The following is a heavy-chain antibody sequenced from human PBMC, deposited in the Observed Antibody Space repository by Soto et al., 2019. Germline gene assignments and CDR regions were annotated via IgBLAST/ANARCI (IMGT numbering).Heavy chain of an antibody. CDR1: GYTFTSYL. J-gene: IGHJ4*02. V-gene: IGHV5-51*01. CDR3: ARQGYCSTTACYAVDH. Sequence: XESLKLSCKGSGYTFTSYLIGWVRQMPGKGLEWMGIIYPGDSNTRYSPSFQGQVTISADKSISTAYLQWSSLKATDTAMYFCARQGYCSTTACYAVDHWGQGTLVTVSS. D-gene: IGHD2-2*01. CDR2: IYPGDSNT.